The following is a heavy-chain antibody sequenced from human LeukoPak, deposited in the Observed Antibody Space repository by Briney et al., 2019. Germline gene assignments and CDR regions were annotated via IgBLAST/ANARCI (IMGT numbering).Heavy chain of an antibody. CDR3: ARDMDSSTSPYYYYYYGMDV. J-gene: IGHJ6*04. V-gene: IGHV3-30*04. CDR1: GFTFSGYA. CDR2: ILYVGSIK. D-gene: IGHD6-13*01. Sequence: GGALRLSCAASGFTFSGYATCWGRQAPGKGLGWGAVILYVGSIKYYADSIKDQFTIARDNSTNTLYLQMNSLRVEDTAVYYWARDMDSSTSPYYYYYYGMDVWGKGTTVTVSS.